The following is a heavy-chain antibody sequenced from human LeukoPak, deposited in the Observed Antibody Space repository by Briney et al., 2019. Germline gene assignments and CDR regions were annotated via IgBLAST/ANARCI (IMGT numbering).Heavy chain of an antibody. CDR3: ARDGCGGSCFHYYYYYMDV. V-gene: IGHV4-61*02. D-gene: IGHD2-15*01. CDR2: ISTIGIT. J-gene: IGHJ6*03. Sequence: PSETLSLTCTVSSGSISSSNYYWGWIRQPAGGGLEWIGRISTIGITNYNPSLISRVTISIDTSKNQFSLKLSSVTAADTAVYYCARDGCGGSCFHYYYYYMDVWGKGTTVTISS. CDR1: SGSISSSNYY.